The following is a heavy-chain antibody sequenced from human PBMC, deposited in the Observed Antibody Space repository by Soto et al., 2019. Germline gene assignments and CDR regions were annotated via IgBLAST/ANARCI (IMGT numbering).Heavy chain of an antibody. J-gene: IGHJ4*02. CDR3: ARNRTRGFFDS. D-gene: IGHD1-1*01. CDR2: LYYSGST. V-gene: IGHV4-39*01. CDR1: GGSISSATYY. Sequence: SETLSLTCTVSGGSISSATYYWGWIRQPPGKGLEWIGSLYYSGSTSYNPSLKSRVTISVDTSKNQFSLKLSSVTASDTAVYYCARNRTRGFFDSWGQGTLVTVS.